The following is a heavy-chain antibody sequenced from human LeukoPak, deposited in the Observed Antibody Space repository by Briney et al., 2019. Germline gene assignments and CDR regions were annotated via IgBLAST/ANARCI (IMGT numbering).Heavy chain of an antibody. D-gene: IGHD2-21*01. V-gene: IGHV1-46*01. CDR2: IKPSDGGA. CDR1: GHTFTAFY. Sequence: ASVKVSCKASGHTFTAFYIHWVRQAPGQGFEWMGIIKPSDGGATYAQNFQGRVTMTRDTSTSTVYMELSSLRSDDTAVYYCARDFGGDSDYWGQGTLVTVSS. J-gene: IGHJ4*02. CDR3: ARDFGGDSDY.